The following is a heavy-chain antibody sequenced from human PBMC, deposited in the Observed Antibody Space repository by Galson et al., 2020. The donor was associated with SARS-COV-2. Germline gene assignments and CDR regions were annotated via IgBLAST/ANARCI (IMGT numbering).Heavy chain of an antibody. CDR2: ISATHT. V-gene: IGHV3-21*01. J-gene: IGHJ3*02. D-gene: IGHD3-16*01. CDR3: AGKGVQTPSDAFDI. Sequence: GGYLRLSCVASGFTFNDHSINWVRQAPGKGLEWVSSISATHTFYRDSVKGRFTVSRDSASNSVYLQLHSLRVEDTAVYYCAGKGVQTPSDAFDIWGHGTMVTVSS. CDR1: GFTFNDHS.